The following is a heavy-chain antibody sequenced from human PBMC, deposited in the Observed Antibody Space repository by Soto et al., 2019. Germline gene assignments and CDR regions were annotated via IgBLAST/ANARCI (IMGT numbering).Heavy chain of an antibody. CDR3: VRDGTKTLRAWFDP. D-gene: IGHD1-1*01. V-gene: IGHV4-4*07. J-gene: IGHJ5*02. CDR1: GASISGFY. CDR2: IYATGTT. Sequence: SQPLSLTCTVSGASISGFYWNWFRKSAGKGLEWIGRIYATGTTDYNPSLNSRVMMSVATSKKQFSLKLRSVTAADTAVYYCVRDGTKTLRAWFDPWGQG.